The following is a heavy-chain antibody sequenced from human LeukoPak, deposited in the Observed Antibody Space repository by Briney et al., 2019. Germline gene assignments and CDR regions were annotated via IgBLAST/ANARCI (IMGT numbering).Heavy chain of an antibody. Sequence: GGSLGLSCAASGLTSSIYWMHGAPHVPGRGLVWVSGISSDGRTTVYADSVRGRFTISRDNAKSTLYLQMDRPRIEDTAVYYCAVDFQFHVPWGQGTLVTVSS. CDR3: AVDFQFHVP. CDR1: GLTSSIYW. V-gene: IGHV3-74*01. D-gene: IGHD5-12*01. CDR2: ISSDGRTT. J-gene: IGHJ5*02.